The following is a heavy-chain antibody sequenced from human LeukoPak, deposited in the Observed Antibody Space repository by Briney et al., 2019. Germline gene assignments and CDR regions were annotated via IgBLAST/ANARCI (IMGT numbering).Heavy chain of an antibody. V-gene: IGHV3-23*01. J-gene: IGHJ4*02. D-gene: IGHD3-10*01. Sequence: GGSLRLSCAASGFTFSSYAMSWVRQAPGKGLEWVSAISGSGGSTYYADSVKGRFTISRDTSKNSLYLQMNNLRGENTAVYYCARAAPVRGVTFFDYWGQGTLVTVSS. CDR1: GFTFSSYA. CDR2: ISGSGGST. CDR3: ARAAPVRGVTFFDY.